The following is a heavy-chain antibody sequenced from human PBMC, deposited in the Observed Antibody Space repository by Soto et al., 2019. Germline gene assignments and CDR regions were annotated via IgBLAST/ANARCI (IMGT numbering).Heavy chain of an antibody. CDR3: ARNNWGIDF. V-gene: IGHV3-74*01. J-gene: IGHJ4*02. Sequence: EVQLVESGGGLVQPGGSLTLSCAASGFTFSSHWMHWARQAPGKGLMWVSRIDTEGGTIDYADSVEGRFTISRDNVKKMLYLQMSSLRPDDTAVYYCARNNWGIDFWGQGVLVTVSS. CDR2: IDTEGGTI. CDR1: GFTFSSHW. D-gene: IGHD7-27*01.